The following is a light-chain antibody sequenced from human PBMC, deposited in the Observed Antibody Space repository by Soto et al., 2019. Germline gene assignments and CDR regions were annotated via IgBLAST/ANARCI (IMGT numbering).Light chain of an antibody. CDR2: AAS. CDR1: QSISSY. J-gene: IGKJ5*01. Sequence: DIQITQSPSSLSASVGDRVTITCRASQSISSYLNWYQQKPGKAPKLLIYAASSLQSGVPSRFSGSGSGTDFTLTISSLQPEDFATYYCHQSYSTPRITFGQGTRLEI. V-gene: IGKV1-39*01. CDR3: HQSYSTPRIT.